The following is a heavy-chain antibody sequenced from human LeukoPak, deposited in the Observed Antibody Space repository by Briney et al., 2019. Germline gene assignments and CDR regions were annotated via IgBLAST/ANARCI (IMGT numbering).Heavy chain of an antibody. J-gene: IGHJ4*02. D-gene: IGHD2-21*01. V-gene: IGHV4-39*01. CDR3: AGLLALDFDY. Sequence: SETLSLTCTVSGGSISSSSYFWGWVRQPPGKGLEWIGSIYYSGSTYYNPSLKSRVTISVDTSKNQFSLKLSSVTAADTAVYYCAGLLALDFDYWGQGTLVTVSS. CDR1: GGSISSSSYF. CDR2: IYYSGST.